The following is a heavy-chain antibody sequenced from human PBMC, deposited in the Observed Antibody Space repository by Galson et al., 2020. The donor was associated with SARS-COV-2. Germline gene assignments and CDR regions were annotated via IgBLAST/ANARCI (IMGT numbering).Heavy chain of an antibody. J-gene: IGHJ4*02. Sequence: GGSLRLSCAASGFTFSSYWMSWVRQAPGKGLEWVANIKQDGSEKYYVDSVKGRFTISRDNAKNSLYLRMNSLRAEDTAVYYCARLGDGSGWYFDYWGQGTLVTVSS. CDR3: ARLGDGSGWYFDY. D-gene: IGHD6-19*01. CDR2: IKQDGSEK. CDR1: GFTFSSYW. V-gene: IGHV3-7*04.